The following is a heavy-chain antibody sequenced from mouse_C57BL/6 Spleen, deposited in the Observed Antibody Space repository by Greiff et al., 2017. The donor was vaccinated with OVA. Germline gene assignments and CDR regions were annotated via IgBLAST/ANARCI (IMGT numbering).Heavy chain of an antibody. CDR3: AREATVVADY. CDR1: GYTFTSYW. Sequence: QVQLQQSGAELVKPGASVKLSCKASGYTFTSYWMHWVKQRPGQGLEWIGMIHPNSGSTNYNEKFKSKATLTVDKSSSTAYMQLSSLTSEDSAVYYCAREATVVADYWGKGTTLTVSS. CDR2: IHPNSGST. D-gene: IGHD1-1*01. J-gene: IGHJ2*01. V-gene: IGHV1-64*01.